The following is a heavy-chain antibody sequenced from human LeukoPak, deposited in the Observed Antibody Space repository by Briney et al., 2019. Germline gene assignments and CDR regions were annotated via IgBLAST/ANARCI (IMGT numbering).Heavy chain of an antibody. D-gene: IGHD6-6*01. Sequence: HGESLKISCKSSGYSFTSYWIAWVRQMPGKGLECMGIIYPGDSDTRYSPSFQGQVTISADKSIYTAYLQWSSLKASDSAMYYCARSSSALSAFDYWGQGTLVTVSS. V-gene: IGHV5-51*01. CDR1: GYSFTSYW. CDR2: IYPGDSDT. CDR3: ARSSSALSAFDY. J-gene: IGHJ4*02.